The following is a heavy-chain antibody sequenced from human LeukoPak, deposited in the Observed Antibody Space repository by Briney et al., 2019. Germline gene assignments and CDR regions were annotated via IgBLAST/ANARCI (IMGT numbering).Heavy chain of an antibody. CDR2: IYNSGST. D-gene: IGHD1-26*01. CDR3: ARGPFSGGPRRSYDY. CDR1: GGSFSSYF. J-gene: IGHJ4*02. V-gene: IGHV4-59*12. Sequence: SETLSLTCTVSGGSFSSYFWSWIRQPPGKGLEWIGYIYNSGSTNYNPSLKSRVTISVDTSKNQFSLKLSSVTAADTAVYYCARGPFSGGPRRSYDYWGQGTLVTVSS.